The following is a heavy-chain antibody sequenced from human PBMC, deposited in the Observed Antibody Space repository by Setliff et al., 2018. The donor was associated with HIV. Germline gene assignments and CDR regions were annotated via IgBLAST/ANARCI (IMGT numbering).Heavy chain of an antibody. D-gene: IGHD2-2*01. CDR3: ARQSYCSSTSCYHDAFDI. J-gene: IGHJ3*02. CDR1: GYSFATYW. Sequence: GESLKISCKGSGYSFATYWIGWVRQMPGKGLEWMGIIYPGDSDTRYSPSFQGQVTISADKSINTAYLQWSSLKASDTAMYYCARQSYCSSTSCYHDAFDIWGQGTMVTVS. CDR2: IYPGDSDT. V-gene: IGHV5-51*01.